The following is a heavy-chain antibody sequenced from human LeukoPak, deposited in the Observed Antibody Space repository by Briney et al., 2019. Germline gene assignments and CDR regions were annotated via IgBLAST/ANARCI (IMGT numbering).Heavy chain of an antibody. CDR1: GGSFSGYY. CDR3: ATTFSSSWGYNWFDP. J-gene: IGHJ5*02. Sequence: PSETLSLTCAVYGGSFSGYYWSWLRQPPGKGLEWIGEINHSGSTNYNPSLKSRVTISVDTSKNQFSLKLSSVTAADTAVYYCATTFSSSWGYNWFDPWGQGTLVTVSS. V-gene: IGHV4-34*01. D-gene: IGHD6-13*01. CDR2: INHSGST.